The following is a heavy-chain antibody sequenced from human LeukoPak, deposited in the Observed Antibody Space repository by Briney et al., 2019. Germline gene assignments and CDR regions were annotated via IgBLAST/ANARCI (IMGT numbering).Heavy chain of an antibody. CDR2: ISYSGST. CDR1: GASISSGDYL. CDR3: ARATEGNTGYDYFDY. D-gene: IGHD5-12*01. V-gene: IGHV4-30-4*01. Sequence: SQTLSLTCTVSGASISSGDYLWSWIRQPPGKGLEWIGYISYSGSTYYNPSLKSRVTISVDTSKNQFSLKLSSVTAADTAVYHCARATEGNTGYDYFDYWGQGTLVTVSS. J-gene: IGHJ4*02.